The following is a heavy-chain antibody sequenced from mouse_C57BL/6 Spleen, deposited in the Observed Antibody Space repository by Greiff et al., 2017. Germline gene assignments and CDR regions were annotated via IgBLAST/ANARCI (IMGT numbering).Heavy chain of an antibody. CDR2: IYPGDGDT. V-gene: IGHV1-82*01. CDR1: GYAFTSYW. D-gene: IGHD1-1*01. J-gene: IGHJ2*01. CDR3: ANYYGSSPRDD. Sequence: QVQLQQSGPELVKPGASVKISCKASGYAFTSYWMNWVKQRPGKGLEWIGRIYPGDGDTNYNGKFKGKATLTADKSSSTAYMQLSSLTSEDSAVYFCANYYGSSPRDDWGQGTTLTVSS.